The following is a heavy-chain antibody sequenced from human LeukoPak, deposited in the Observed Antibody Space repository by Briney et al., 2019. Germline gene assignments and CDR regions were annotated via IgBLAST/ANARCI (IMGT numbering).Heavy chain of an antibody. V-gene: IGHV3-23*01. Sequence: PGGSLRLSCAASGFTFSSYAMSWVRQAPGKGLEWVSAISGSGGSTYYADSVKGRFTISRDNSKNTLYLQMNSLRAEDTAVYYCAKDRGGLLWFGETYDYWGQGTLVTVSS. CDR1: GFTFSSYA. D-gene: IGHD3-10*01. CDR2: ISGSGGST. CDR3: AKDRGGLLWFGETYDY. J-gene: IGHJ4*02.